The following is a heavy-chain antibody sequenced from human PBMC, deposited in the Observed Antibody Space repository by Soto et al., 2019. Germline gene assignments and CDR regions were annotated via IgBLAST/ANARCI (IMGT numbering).Heavy chain of an antibody. D-gene: IGHD3-16*01. CDR3: ARVLLGELTLWWVDAFSI. Sequence: QVQLVQSGAEVKKPGSSVKVSCKASGGTFSSYALSWVRQAPGQGLEWMGGIIPIFGTANYAQKFQGRVTTTADESTSTACMELGSLRSEDTAVYYWARVLLGELTLWWVDAFSIWGQGTMVTVSS. V-gene: IGHV1-69*01. CDR2: IIPIFGTA. CDR1: GGTFSSYA. J-gene: IGHJ3*02.